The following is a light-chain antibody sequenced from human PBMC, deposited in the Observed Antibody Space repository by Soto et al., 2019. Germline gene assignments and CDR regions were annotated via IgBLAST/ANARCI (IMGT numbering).Light chain of an antibody. J-gene: IGKJ4*01. CDR1: QSISSL. CDR3: QQYDNYPLT. CDR2: DAS. V-gene: IGKV1-5*01. Sequence: DIQMTQSPSTLSASVGDTVTITCRASQSISSLLAWYQQKPGKAPKFLIYDASNLESGVPSRFSGSGSGTEFTLTISSLQPDDFATYYCQQYDNYPLTLGGGTKVDIK.